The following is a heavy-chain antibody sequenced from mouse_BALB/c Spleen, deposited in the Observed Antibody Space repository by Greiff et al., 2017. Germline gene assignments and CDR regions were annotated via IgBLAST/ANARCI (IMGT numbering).Heavy chain of an antibody. CDR1: GFNIKDTY. J-gene: IGHJ4*01. D-gene: IGHD2-1*01. CDR2: IDPANGNT. CDR3: ACNYYYAMDY. Sequence: VQLQQSGAELVKPGASVKLSCTASGFNIKDTYMHWVKQRPEQGLEWIGRIDPANGNTKYDPKFQGKATITADTSSNTAYLQLSSLTSEDTAVYYCACNYYYAMDYWGQGTSVTVSS. V-gene: IGHV14-3*02.